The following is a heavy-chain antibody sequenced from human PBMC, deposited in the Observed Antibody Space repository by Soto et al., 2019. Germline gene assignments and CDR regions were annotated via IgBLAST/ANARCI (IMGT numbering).Heavy chain of an antibody. J-gene: IGHJ6*02. CDR2: ISYDGSNK. CDR1: GFTFSSYA. V-gene: IGHV3-30-3*01. CDR3: ARDRRKMTTVTKGHYGMDV. D-gene: IGHD4-17*01. Sequence: GGSLRLSCAASGFTFSSYAMHWVRQAPGKGLEWVAVISYDGSNKYYADSVKGRFTISRDNSKNTLYLQMNSLRAEDTAVYYCARDRRKMTTVTKGHYGMDVWGQGTTVTVSS.